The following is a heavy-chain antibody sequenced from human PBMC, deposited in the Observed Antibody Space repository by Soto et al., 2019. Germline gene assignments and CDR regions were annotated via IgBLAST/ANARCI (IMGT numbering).Heavy chain of an antibody. J-gene: IGHJ4*02. V-gene: IGHV4-31*03. CDR2: IYYSGST. Sequence: SETLSLTCTVSGGSISSGGYYWSWIRQHPGKGLEWIGYIYYSGSTYYNPSLKSRVTISVDTSKNQFSLKLSSVTAADTAVYYCAREKINGYGYRNFDYWGQGTLVTVSS. CDR3: AREKINGYGYRNFDY. CDR1: GGSISSGGYY. D-gene: IGHD5-18*01.